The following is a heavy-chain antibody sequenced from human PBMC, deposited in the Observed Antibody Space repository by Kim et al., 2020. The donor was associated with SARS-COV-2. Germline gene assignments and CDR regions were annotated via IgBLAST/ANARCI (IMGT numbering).Heavy chain of an antibody. CDR3: ARAAWGSGRGGYYMDV. CDR1: GYTFTGYY. CDR2: INPNSGGT. Sequence: ASVKVSCKASGYTFTGYYMHWERQAPGQGLEWMGRINPNSGGTNYAQKFQGRVTMTRDTSISTAYMELSRLRSDDTAVYYCARAAWGSGRGGYYMDVWGKGTTVTVSS. D-gene: IGHD6-19*01. V-gene: IGHV1-2*06. J-gene: IGHJ6*03.